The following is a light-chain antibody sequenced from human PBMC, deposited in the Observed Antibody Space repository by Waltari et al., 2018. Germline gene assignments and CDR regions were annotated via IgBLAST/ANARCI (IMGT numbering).Light chain of an antibody. CDR2: SNN. CDR3: AAWDDSLNGPL. J-gene: IGLJ3*02. CDR1: SSTTGSNT. V-gene: IGLV1-44*01. Sequence: QSVLPQPPSASGPPGPRVTIPCSGSSSTTGSNTVTWYQQLPGTAPKLLIYSNNQRPSGVPDRFSGSKSGTSASLAISGLQSEDEADYYCAAWDDSLNGPLFGGGTKLTVL.